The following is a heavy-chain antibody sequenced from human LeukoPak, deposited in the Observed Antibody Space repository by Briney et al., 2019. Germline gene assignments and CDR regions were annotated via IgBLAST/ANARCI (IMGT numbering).Heavy chain of an antibody. CDR3: ARDSVSAAAPFDY. J-gene: IGHJ4*02. CDR1: GFTFHDHA. V-gene: IGHV3-9*01. D-gene: IGHD6-13*01. CDR2: IRWNSAHI. Sequence: PGRSLRLSCAASGFTFHDHAMHWVRQVPGKGLEWVSGIRWNSAHIAYADSVKGRFTISRDNAKNSLYLQMNSLRAEDTAVYYCARDSVSAAAPFDYWGQGTLVTVSS.